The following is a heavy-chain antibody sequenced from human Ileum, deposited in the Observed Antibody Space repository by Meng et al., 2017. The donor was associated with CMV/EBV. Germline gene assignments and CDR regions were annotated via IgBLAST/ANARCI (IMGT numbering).Heavy chain of an antibody. Sequence: SIGSVGYSWGWIRLRPGNGLGWIGYIYYSGSTYYNPSLKSRVTISVDTSKNQFSLKLSSVTAADTAVYYCARTYDFWSGYYKRWFDPWGQGTLVTVSS. CDR1: SIGSVGYS. J-gene: IGHJ5*02. CDR3: ARTYDFWSGYYKRWFDP. D-gene: IGHD3-3*01. CDR2: IYYSGST. V-gene: IGHV4-31*02.